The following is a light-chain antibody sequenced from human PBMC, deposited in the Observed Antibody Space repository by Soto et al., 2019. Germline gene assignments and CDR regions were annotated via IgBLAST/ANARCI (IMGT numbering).Light chain of an antibody. CDR2: DAS. J-gene: IGKJ3*01. V-gene: IGKV3-11*01. CDR3: QQRSNWLIT. Sequence: EIVLTQSPATLSLFPGERATLSCRASQSVSSYLAWYQQQPGQAPRLLIYDASNRATVIPARFSGRGSGTDFTLTICSLEPEDFAVSYCQQRSNWLITFGPGTKVDIK. CDR1: QSVSSY.